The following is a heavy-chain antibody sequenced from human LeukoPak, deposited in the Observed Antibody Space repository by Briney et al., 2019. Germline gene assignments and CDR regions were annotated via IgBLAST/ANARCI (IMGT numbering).Heavy chain of an antibody. Sequence: GGSLRLSCAASGFTFNTYSMHWVRQAPGKGLVWISHINSDGSGTTYADSVRGRFTISRDNAKNTLYLQMNSLRGEDTAVYYCVRRESRWGQGTLVTVSS. CDR2: INSDGSGT. CDR1: GFTFNTYS. J-gene: IGHJ4*02. CDR3: VRRESR. V-gene: IGHV3-74*01. D-gene: IGHD5-24*01.